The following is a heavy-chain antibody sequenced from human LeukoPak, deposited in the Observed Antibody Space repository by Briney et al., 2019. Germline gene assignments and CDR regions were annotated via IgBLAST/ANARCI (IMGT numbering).Heavy chain of an antibody. CDR2: ISSSSSYI. Sequence: GGSLRLSCAASDFSFITYAMSWVRQAPGKGLEWVSSISSSSSYIYYADSVKGRFTISRDNAKNSLSLQMNSLRAEDTAVYYCARSPAGANYYLDVWGKGTTVTISS. CDR1: DFSFITYA. CDR3: ARSPAGANYYLDV. V-gene: IGHV3-21*01. J-gene: IGHJ6*03. D-gene: IGHD1-14*01.